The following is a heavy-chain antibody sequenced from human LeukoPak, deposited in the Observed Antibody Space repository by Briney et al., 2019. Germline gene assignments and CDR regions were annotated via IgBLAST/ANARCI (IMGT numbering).Heavy chain of an antibody. CDR1: GGSFSGYY. CDR2: INHSGST. CDR3: ARGVYYDSSTGYFQH. D-gene: IGHD3-22*01. J-gene: IGHJ1*01. Sequence: SETLSLTCAVYGGSFSGYYLSWIRQPPGKGLEWIGEINHSGSTNYNPSLKSLVTISVDTSKNQFSLKLSSVTAADTAVYYCARGVYYDSSTGYFQHWGQGTLVTVSS. V-gene: IGHV4-34*01.